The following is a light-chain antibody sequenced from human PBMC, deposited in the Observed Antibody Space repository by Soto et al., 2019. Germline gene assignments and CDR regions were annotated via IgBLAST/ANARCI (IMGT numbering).Light chain of an antibody. CDR2: DAS. V-gene: IGKV3-11*01. J-gene: IGKJ1*01. Sequence: EIVLTQSPATLSLSPGERATLSCRASQSVSSYLAWYQQKPGQAPRLLIYDASNRATGIPARFSGSGSGTDFTLTISSLEPEDFAVYYCQQRSNWATGTFGQGTKVDI. CDR1: QSVSSY. CDR3: QQRSNWATGT.